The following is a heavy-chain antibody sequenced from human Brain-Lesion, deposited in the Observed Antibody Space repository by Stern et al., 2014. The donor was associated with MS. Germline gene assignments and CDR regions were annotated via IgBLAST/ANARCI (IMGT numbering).Heavy chain of an antibody. D-gene: IGHD5-18*01. CDR1: GGSISSGSDY. CDR3: ASGYRIFDY. Sequence: QVQLVQSGPGLVKPSQTLSLTCNVSGGSISSGSDYWSWLRQPVGEGRQWIGGIHPSGSAYYIPSLKRRVTISKDTFKKPFSTELTSATAADTAIYYCASGYRIFDYWGQGILVTVPS. J-gene: IGHJ4*02. CDR2: IHPSGSA. V-gene: IGHV4-61*02.